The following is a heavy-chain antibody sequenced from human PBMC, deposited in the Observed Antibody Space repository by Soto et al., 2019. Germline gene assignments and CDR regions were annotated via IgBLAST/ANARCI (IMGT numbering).Heavy chain of an antibody. J-gene: IGHJ6*02. CDR2: IIPIFGIA. CDR1: GGTFSRYS. CDR3: AREDRVRAIGLVPAAIDGMDV. D-gene: IGHD2-2*01. Sequence: QVQLVQSGAEVKKPGSSVKVSCKASGGTFSRYSITWVRQAPGHGLEWIGRIIPIFGIASYAQKFQGRVTITADEATGTAYMGLSRLRSDDTAVYYCAREDRVRAIGLVPAAIDGMDVWGQGTTVTVSS. V-gene: IGHV1-69*08.